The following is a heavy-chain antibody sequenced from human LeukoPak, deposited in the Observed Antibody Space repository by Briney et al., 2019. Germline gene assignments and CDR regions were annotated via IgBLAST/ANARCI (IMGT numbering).Heavy chain of an antibody. CDR3: ARDGVPAAPADYYYYMDV. CDR2: ISYDGSNK. CDR1: GFTFSSYA. Sequence: GGSLRLSCAASGFTFSSYAMHWVRQAPGKGLGWVAVISYDGSNKYYADSVKGRFTISRDNSKNTPYLQMNSLRAEDTAVYYCARDGVPAAPADYYYYMDVWGKGTTVTVSS. V-gene: IGHV3-30*04. D-gene: IGHD2-2*01. J-gene: IGHJ6*03.